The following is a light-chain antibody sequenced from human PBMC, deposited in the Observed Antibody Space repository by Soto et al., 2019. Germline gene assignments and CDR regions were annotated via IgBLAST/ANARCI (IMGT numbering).Light chain of an antibody. V-gene: IGLV2-11*01. CDR3: CSYAGSPTFPWI. J-gene: IGLJ3*02. Sequence: QSALTQPRSVSGSPGQSVTISCTGSSSDVGFYTYVSWYLQHPGKAPKVIIYDVTKRPSGVPDRFSGSKSGNTASLTISGLQAEDEADYYCCSYAGSPTFPWIFGGGTKLTVL. CDR2: DVT. CDR1: SSDVGFYTY.